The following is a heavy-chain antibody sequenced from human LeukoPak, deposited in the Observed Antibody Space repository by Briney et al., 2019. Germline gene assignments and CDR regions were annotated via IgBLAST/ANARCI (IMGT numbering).Heavy chain of an antibody. CDR1: GFTFSSYG. V-gene: IGHV3-23*01. CDR2: ISGSGGST. J-gene: IGHJ4*02. CDR3: ARDLLLRYSFDY. D-gene: IGHD1-14*01. Sequence: GGTLRLSCAASGFTFSSYGMSWVRQAPGKGLEWVSAISGSGGSTYYADSVKGRFTISRDNSKNTLYLQMNSLRAEDTAVYYCARDLLLRYSFDYWGQGTLVTVSS.